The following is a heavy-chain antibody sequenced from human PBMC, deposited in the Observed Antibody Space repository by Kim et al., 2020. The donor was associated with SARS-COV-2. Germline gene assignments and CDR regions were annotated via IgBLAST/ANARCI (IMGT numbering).Heavy chain of an antibody. Sequence: QKFQGRVTITADESTSTAYMELSSLRSEDTAVYYCATRIRGVTHYYFDYWGQGTLVTVSS. J-gene: IGHJ4*02. CDR3: ATRIRGVTHYYFDY. D-gene: IGHD3-10*01. V-gene: IGHV1-69*01.